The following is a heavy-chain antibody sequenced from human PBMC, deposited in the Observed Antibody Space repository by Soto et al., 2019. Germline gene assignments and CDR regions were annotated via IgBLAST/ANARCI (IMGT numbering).Heavy chain of an antibody. J-gene: IGHJ6*02. Sequence: SVKLSCKASGYTFTSYDINWVRQAPGKGLEWMGGFDPEDGETIYAQKFQGRVTITADESTSTAYMELSSLRSEDTAVYYCPRGDVWGQGTTVTVSS. CDR1: GYTFTSYD. CDR2: FDPEDGET. CDR3: PRGDV. V-gene: IGHV1-69*13.